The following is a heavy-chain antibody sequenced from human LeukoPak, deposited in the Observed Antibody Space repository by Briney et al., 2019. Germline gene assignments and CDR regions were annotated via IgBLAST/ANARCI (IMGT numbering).Heavy chain of an antibody. CDR3: ARSDDKFIDFDY. D-gene: IGHD1-1*01. J-gene: IGHJ4*02. Sequence: GASVTVSCKASGYTFTSYAMHWVRQAHGQRLEWMGWINAGNGNTKYSQRFQGRVTITRDTSASTAYMELSSLRSEDTAVYYCARSDDKFIDFDYWGQGTLVTVSS. CDR1: GYTFTSYA. V-gene: IGHV1-3*01. CDR2: INAGNGNT.